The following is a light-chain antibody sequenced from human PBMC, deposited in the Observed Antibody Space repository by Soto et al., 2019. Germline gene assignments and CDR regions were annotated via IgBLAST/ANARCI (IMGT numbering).Light chain of an antibody. V-gene: IGLV3-21*04. Sequence: SYELTQPPSVSVAPGKTARVTCGGNNIGSKSVHWYQQKPGQAPVLVIYYNSDRPSGIPERFSGSNSGNTATLTISWVEAGDEADYYCQVWDSSSDHFGGGTQLTVL. CDR3: QVWDSSSDH. J-gene: IGLJ2*01. CDR1: NIGSKS. CDR2: YNS.